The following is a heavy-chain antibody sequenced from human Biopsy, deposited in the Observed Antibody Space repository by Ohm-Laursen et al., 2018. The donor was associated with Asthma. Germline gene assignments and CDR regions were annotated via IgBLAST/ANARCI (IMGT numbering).Heavy chain of an antibody. V-gene: IGHV4-31*02. D-gene: IGHD3-22*01. CDR1: YGSITSGGYY. Sequence: PSETLSLTWTVSYGSITSGGYYWTWIRQQPGKGLEWIGFIYYSGSTYYNPSLKSRVSISIDTSKNQFSLKLSSVTAADTAVYYCARAQDYYDSRGYYRSFDYWGQGTLVTVSS. CDR3: ARAQDYYDSRGYYRSFDY. J-gene: IGHJ4*02. CDR2: IYYSGST.